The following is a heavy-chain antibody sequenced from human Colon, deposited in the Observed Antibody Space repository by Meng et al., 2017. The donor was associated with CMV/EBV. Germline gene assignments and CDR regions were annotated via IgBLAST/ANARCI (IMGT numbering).Heavy chain of an antibody. Sequence: GESLKISCAASGFTFSSYPMHWVRQAPGKGLEWVALISDDGSSNYYADSVKGRFTISRDNSNNMVSLQMHSLRAEDTSLYYCARVTLQGYFFDYWGQGTLVTVSS. V-gene: IGHV3-30*04. CDR2: ISDDGSSN. CDR3: ARVTLQGYFFDY. J-gene: IGHJ4*01. CDR1: GFTFSSYP.